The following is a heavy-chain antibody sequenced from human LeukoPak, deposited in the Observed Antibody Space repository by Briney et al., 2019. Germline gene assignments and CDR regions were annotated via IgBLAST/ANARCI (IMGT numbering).Heavy chain of an antibody. CDR2: ITPFNGNT. Sequence: GSSVKVSCKASGYTFTYRYLHWVRQAPGQAPEWMGWITPFNGNTNYAQKFQGRVTITRDRSMTTAYMELSSLRSEDTAMYYCANGPDGYNTYWGQGTLVTVSS. CDR1: GYTFTYRY. V-gene: IGHV1-45*02. J-gene: IGHJ4*02. CDR3: ANGPDGYNTY. D-gene: IGHD5-24*01.